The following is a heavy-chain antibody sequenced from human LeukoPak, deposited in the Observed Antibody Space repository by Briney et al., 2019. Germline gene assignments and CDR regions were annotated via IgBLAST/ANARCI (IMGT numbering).Heavy chain of an antibody. CDR1: GGSISSSSYY. Sequence: PSETLSLTCTVSGGSISSSSYYWGWIRQPPGKGLEWIGSIYYSGSTYYNPSLKSRVTISVDTSKNQFSLKLSSVTAADTAVYYCARAYGYSSSWYSFDYWGQGTLVTVSS. D-gene: IGHD6-13*01. CDR3: ARAYGYSSSWYSFDY. V-gene: IGHV4-39*07. J-gene: IGHJ4*02. CDR2: IYYSGST.